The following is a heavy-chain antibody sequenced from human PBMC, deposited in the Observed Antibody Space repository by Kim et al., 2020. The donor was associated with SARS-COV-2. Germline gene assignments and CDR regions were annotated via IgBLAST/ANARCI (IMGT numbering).Heavy chain of an antibody. Sequence: PSPRSRVTISVDTSKNQFSLKLSSVTAADTAVYYCARGPPFEAAGIFDYWGQGTLVTVSS. CDR3: ARGPPFEAAGIFDY. D-gene: IGHD6-13*01. V-gene: IGHV4-59*09. J-gene: IGHJ4*02.